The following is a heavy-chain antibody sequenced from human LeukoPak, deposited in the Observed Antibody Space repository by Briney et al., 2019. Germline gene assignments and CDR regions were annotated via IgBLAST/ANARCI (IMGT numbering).Heavy chain of an antibody. CDR1: GFTFSSYS. CDR3: ARALPYYDFWSGSTCFDY. Sequence: PGGSLRRSCVASGFTFSSYSMNWVHQAPGKGLEWVSSISSSSSYIYYADSVKGRFTISRDNAKNSLYLQMNSRRAEDTDVYYCARALPYYDFWSGSTCFDYWGQGTLVTVSS. J-gene: IGHJ4*02. V-gene: IGHV3-21*01. D-gene: IGHD3-3*01. CDR2: ISSSSSYI.